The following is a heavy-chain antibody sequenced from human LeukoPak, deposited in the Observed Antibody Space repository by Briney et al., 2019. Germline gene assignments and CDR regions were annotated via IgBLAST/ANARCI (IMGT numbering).Heavy chain of an antibody. Sequence: SETLSPTCAVYGGSFSGYYWSWIRQPPGKGLEWIGEINHSGSTNYNPSLKSRVTISVDTSKNRFSLKLSSVTAADTAVYYCTRGGGLELDYWGQGTLVTVSS. J-gene: IGHJ4*02. D-gene: IGHD3-16*01. CDR3: TRGGGLELDY. CDR2: INHSGST. CDR1: GGSFSGYY. V-gene: IGHV4-34*01.